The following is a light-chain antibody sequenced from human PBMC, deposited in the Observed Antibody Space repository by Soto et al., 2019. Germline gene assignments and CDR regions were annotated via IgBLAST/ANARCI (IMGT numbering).Light chain of an antibody. CDR3: QQYGRSLLT. CDR1: QSVSSSY. Sequence: EIVLTQSPGTLSLSPEERATLSCRDSQSVSSSYLAWYQQKPGQAPRLLIYGASSRATGIPDRFSGSGSGTDFTLTISRLEPEDFAVYYCQQYGRSLLTFGGGTKVDIK. J-gene: IGKJ4*01. V-gene: IGKV3-20*01. CDR2: GAS.